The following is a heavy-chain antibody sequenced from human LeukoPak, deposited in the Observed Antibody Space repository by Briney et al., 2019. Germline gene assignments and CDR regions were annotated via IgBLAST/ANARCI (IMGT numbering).Heavy chain of an antibody. J-gene: IGHJ6*02. CDR2: IIPILGIA. V-gene: IGHV1-69*04. CDR3: ARVTHYYYYGMDV. Sequence: ASVKVSCKASGGTFSSYAISWVRQAPGQGLEWMGRIIPILGIANYAQKFQGRVTITADKSTSTAYMELSSLRSEDTAVYYCARVTHYYYYGMDVRGQGTTVTVSS. CDR1: GGTFSSYA.